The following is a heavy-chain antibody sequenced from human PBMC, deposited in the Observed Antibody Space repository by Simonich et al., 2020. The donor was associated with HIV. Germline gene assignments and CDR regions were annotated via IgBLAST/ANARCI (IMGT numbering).Heavy chain of an antibody. J-gene: IGHJ3*02. CDR3: AKGRLKWELLRGAFDI. D-gene: IGHD1-26*01. Sequence: EVQLVESGGGLVQPGRSLRLSCAASGFTFDDYAMHWVRQAPGKGRGWVSGIRWDSGSIGYADSMKGRFTISRDNAKKSLYLQMNSLRAEDTALYYCAKGRLKWELLRGAFDIWGQGTMVTVSS. V-gene: IGHV3-9*01. CDR1: GFTFDDYA. CDR2: IRWDSGSI.